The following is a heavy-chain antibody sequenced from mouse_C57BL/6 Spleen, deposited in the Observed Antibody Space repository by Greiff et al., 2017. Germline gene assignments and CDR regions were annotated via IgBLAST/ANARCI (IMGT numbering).Heavy chain of an antibody. Sequence: VQLQQSGAELVRPGASVTLSCKASGYTFTDYEMHWVKQTPVHGLEWIGAIDPETGGTAYNQKFKGKAILTADKSSSTAYMELRSLTSEDSAVYYCTRETAQATGAMDYWGQGTSVTVSS. CDR1: GYTFTDYE. CDR3: TRETAQATGAMDY. J-gene: IGHJ4*01. V-gene: IGHV1-15*01. CDR2: IDPETGGT. D-gene: IGHD3-2*02.